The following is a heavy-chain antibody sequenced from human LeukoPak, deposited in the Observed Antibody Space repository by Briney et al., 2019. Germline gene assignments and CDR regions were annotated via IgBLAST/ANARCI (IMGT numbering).Heavy chain of an antibody. J-gene: IGHJ5*02. Sequence: GGSLRLSCAASGFTFTTYAMSWVRQAPGKGLEWVSGISGSGDSTYYADSVKGRFTISTDNSRNTLYLQMNSLRAEDTALYYCARGHGPGSFNELGHWGQGTLVTVSS. CDR2: ISGSGDST. V-gene: IGHV3-23*01. CDR3: ARGHGPGSFNELGH. CDR1: GFTFTTYA. D-gene: IGHD3-10*01.